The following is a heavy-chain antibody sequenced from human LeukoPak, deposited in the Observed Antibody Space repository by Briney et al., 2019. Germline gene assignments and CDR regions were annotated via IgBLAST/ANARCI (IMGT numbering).Heavy chain of an antibody. D-gene: IGHD1-26*01. CDR3: ARGIAWEGFDY. Sequence: KPSETLSLTCTVSGGSIRSSYYYWGWIRQPPGKGLEWIGSIYDSGSTYYNPSLKSRVTISVDTSKNQFSLKLSSVTAADTAVYYCARGIAWEGFDYWGQGTLVTVSS. V-gene: IGHV4-39*07. CDR1: GGSIRSSYYY. J-gene: IGHJ4*02. CDR2: IYDSGST.